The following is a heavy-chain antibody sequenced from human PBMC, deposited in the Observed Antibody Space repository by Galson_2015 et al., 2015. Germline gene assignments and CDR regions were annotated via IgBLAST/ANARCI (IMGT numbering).Heavy chain of an antibody. CDR3: ARLGTYCTGASCYPFYNYYYMDV. V-gene: IGHV4-4*02. Sequence: SETLSLTCAVSGGSISSSNWWTWVRQPPGKGLEWIGQIHHSGTTYYSPSLKSRVSISVDQSKNQFSLNMRSVTAADTALYYCARLGTYCTGASCYPFYNYYYMDVWGKGTTVTVSS. CDR2: IHHSGTT. J-gene: IGHJ6*03. CDR1: GGSISSSNW. D-gene: IGHD2-2*01.